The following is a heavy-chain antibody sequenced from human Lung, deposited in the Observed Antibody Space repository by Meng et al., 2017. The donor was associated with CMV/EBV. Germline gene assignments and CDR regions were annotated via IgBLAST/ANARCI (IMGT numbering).Heavy chain of an antibody. CDR3: ARRAGWFDS. CDR2: TSTYNGIT. CDR1: GYTFTSYG. Sequence: KVSCKGSGYTFTSYGISWVRQAPGQGLEWLGWTSTYNGITNYAQNLQGRVTMTTDTSTSTAYMELRSLRHDDTAVYYCARRAGWFDSWGQGTLVTVSS. J-gene: IGHJ5*01. V-gene: IGHV1-18*01.